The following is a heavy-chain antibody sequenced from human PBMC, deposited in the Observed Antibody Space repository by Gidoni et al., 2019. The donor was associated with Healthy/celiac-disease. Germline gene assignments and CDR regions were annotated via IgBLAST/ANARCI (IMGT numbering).Heavy chain of an antibody. D-gene: IGHD2-21*01. Sequence: QVQLQQWGAGLLKPSETLSLTCAFSGGSFSGYYWSWVRQPPGKGLEWIGEINHSGSTNYNPSLKSRVTISVDTSKNQFSLKLSSVTAADTAVYYCARREMAIYAYYFDYWGQGTLVTVSS. CDR2: INHSGST. V-gene: IGHV4-34*01. J-gene: IGHJ4*02. CDR3: ARREMAIYAYYFDY. CDR1: GGSFSGYY.